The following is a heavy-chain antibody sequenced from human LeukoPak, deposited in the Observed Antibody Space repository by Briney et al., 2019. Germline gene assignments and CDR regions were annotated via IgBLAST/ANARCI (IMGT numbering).Heavy chain of an antibody. CDR1: GGSFSGYY. CDR3: ARVLGYCSSTSCYHFYYYYMDV. D-gene: IGHD2-2*01. CDR2: INHSGST. V-gene: IGHV4-34*01. J-gene: IGHJ6*03. Sequence: KPSETLSLTCAVYGGSFSGYYWSWIRQPPGKGLEWIGEINHSGSTNYNPSLKSRVTISVDTSKNQFSLKLSSVTAADTAVYYCARVLGYCSSTSCYHFYYYYMDVWGKGTTVTVSS.